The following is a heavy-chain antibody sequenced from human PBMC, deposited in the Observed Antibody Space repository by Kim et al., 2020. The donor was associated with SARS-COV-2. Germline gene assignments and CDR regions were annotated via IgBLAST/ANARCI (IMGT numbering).Heavy chain of an antibody. D-gene: IGHD1-26*01. CDR3: ARASSYYVIDY. J-gene: IGHJ4*02. CDR1: GGSISIYY. CDR2: IFNSGRT. Sequence: SETLSLTCTVSGGSISIYYWSWVRQPPGKGLEWIGYIFNSGRTNYNPSLKSRLTISVDTSKNQFSLKLSSVTAADTAMYFCARASSYYVIDYWGQGTLVTVSS. V-gene: IGHV4-59*13.